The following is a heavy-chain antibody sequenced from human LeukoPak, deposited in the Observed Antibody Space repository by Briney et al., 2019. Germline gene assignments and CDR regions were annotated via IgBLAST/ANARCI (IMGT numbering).Heavy chain of an antibody. J-gene: IGHJ4*02. V-gene: IGHV3-21*01. CDR1: GFTFSSYS. CDR3: ARDREGVVVPAANYIDY. Sequence: GGSLRLSCAASGFTFSSYSMNWVRQAPGKGLEWDSSISSSSSYIYYADSVKGRFTISRDNAKNSLYLQMNSLRAEDTAVYYCARDREGVVVPAANYIDYWGQGTLVTVSS. D-gene: IGHD2-2*01. CDR2: ISSSSSYI.